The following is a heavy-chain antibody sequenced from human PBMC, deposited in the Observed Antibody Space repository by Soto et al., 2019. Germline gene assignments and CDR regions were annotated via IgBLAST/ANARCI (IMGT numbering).Heavy chain of an antibody. Sequence: QITLKESGPTLVKPTQTLTLTCTFSGFSLSTSGVGVGWIRQPPGKALEWLALIYWDDDKRYSPSLKIRLTITKHTSKNQVVLTMTNMDPVDTATYYCAHKGGWATLYNWFDPWGQGTLVTVSS. D-gene: IGHD6-19*01. J-gene: IGHJ5*02. CDR1: GFSLSTSGVG. CDR2: IYWDDDK. V-gene: IGHV2-5*02. CDR3: AHKGGWATLYNWFDP.